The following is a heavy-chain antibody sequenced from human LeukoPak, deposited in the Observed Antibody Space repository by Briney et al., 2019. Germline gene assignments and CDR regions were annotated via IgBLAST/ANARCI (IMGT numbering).Heavy chain of an antibody. CDR2: IIPIFGTA. V-gene: IGHV1-69*06. D-gene: IGHD6-19*01. Sequence: GASVKVSCTASGGTFSSYAISWVRQAPGQGLEWMGGIIPIFGTANYAQKFQGRVTITADKSTSTAYMELSSLRSEDTAVYYCAREHSSGWYTVYWGQGTLVTVSS. CDR1: GGTFSSYA. J-gene: IGHJ4*02. CDR3: AREHSSGWYTVY.